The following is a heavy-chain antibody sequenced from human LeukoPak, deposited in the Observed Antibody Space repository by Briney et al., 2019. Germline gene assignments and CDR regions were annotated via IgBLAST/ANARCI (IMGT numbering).Heavy chain of an antibody. J-gene: IGHJ6*02. CDR1: GFTFDDYG. Sequence: GGSLRLSCAASGFTFDDYGMSWVRQAPGKGLEWVAVLSNDGSITYYADSVKGRFAISRDNSKNTLYLQMNSLRAEDTALYYCAKDNGATTGYYYGMDVWGQGTTVTVSS. D-gene: IGHD1-26*01. CDR3: AKDNGATTGYYYGMDV. V-gene: IGHV3-30*18. CDR2: LSNDGSIT.